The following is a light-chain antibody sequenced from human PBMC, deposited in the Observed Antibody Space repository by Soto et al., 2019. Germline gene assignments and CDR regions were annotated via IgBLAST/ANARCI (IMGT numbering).Light chain of an antibody. V-gene: IGLV2-11*01. CDR1: SSDVGGYNY. CDR3: CSYAGSYTHV. J-gene: IGLJ1*01. Sequence: QSVLTQPRSVSGSPGQSVTISCTGTSSDVGGYNYVSWYQQHPGKVPKLMIYDVSKRPSGVPDRFSGSKSGNTASLTISGLQAEDEADYYCCSYAGSYTHVFGRGTKLTVL. CDR2: DVS.